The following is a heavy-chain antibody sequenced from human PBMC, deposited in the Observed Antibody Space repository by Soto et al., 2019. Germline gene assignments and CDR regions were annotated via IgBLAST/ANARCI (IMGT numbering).Heavy chain of an antibody. CDR2: ISSSGYI. Sequence: GGSLRLSCASSGFNFDSYTIGWVRHAPGKRLGWLSSISSSGYIFSTDSVRGRFTISRDNAKNSVYLQINSLRAEDTAVYFCARDCSGGSCYPGMDVWGQGTTVTVSS. V-gene: IGHV3-21*01. D-gene: IGHD2-15*01. CDR1: GFNFDSYT. J-gene: IGHJ6*02. CDR3: ARDCSGGSCYPGMDV.